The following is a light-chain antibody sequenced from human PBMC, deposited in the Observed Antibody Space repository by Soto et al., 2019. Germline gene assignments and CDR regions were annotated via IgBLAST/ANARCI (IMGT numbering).Light chain of an antibody. Sequence: DIQMTQPPSSLSASVGDRVTITCQATQNINNYLNSYQQKAGRAPKLLNYDASNLEAGVTSRFRGSGSGTDFTFTISRLQPEDIATYYCQQYENLPTFGQGTRLEIK. CDR2: DAS. J-gene: IGKJ5*01. CDR1: QNINNY. V-gene: IGKV1-33*01. CDR3: QQYENLPT.